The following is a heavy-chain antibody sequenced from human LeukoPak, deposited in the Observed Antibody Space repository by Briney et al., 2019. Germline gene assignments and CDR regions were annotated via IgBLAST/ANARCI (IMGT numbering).Heavy chain of an antibody. CDR3: AREHYDSSGPSSYFDL. J-gene: IGHJ2*01. CDR2: IIPIFGTA. D-gene: IGHD3-22*01. V-gene: IGHV1-69*13. Sequence: GASVTVSFTASGGTFSSYAISWVRQAPGQGLEWMGGIIPIFGTANYAQKFQGRVTITADESTSTAYMELSSLRSEDTAVYYCAREHYDSSGPSSYFDLWGRGTLVTVSS. CDR1: GGTFSSYA.